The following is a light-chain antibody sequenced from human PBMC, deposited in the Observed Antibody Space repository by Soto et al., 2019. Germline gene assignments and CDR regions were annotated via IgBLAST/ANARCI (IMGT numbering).Light chain of an antibody. CDR3: QAWDSSTAWEV. CDR2: QDS. J-gene: IGLJ2*01. CDR1: KLGDKY. Sequence: SYELTQPHSVSVSPGQTDSITCSGDKLGDKYACWYQQKPGQSPVLVIYQDSKRPSGIPERFSGSNSGNTATLTISGTQAMDEADYYCQAWDSSTAWEVFGGGTKLTVL. V-gene: IGLV3-1*01.